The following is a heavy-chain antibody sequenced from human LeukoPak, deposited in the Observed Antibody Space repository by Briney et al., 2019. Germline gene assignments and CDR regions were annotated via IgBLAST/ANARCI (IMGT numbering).Heavy chain of an antibody. D-gene: IGHD6-6*01. CDR1: GYTFTSDD. Sequence: ASVKVSCKASGYTFTSDDMHWGRQAPGQGPEWMGIINPSGGSTSYAQKFQGRVTMTRDMSTSTVYMELSSLRSEDTAVYYCARDGGLSSSSSVDWFDPWGQGTLVTVSS. V-gene: IGHV1-46*01. CDR2: INPSGGST. J-gene: IGHJ5*02. CDR3: ARDGGLSSSSSVDWFDP.